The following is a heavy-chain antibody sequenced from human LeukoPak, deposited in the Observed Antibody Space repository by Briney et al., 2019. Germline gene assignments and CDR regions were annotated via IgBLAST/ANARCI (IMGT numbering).Heavy chain of an antibody. Sequence: GGSLRLSCAASGFTFDSSAMSWVRQAPGKGLEWVSTITDTGDSTHYADSVKGRFTISRDNSKNTLYLQMNSLRAEDTAVYYCAKDGGLWVSAHWGDSWGRGTLVTVSS. CDR2: ITDTGDST. CDR1: GFTFDSSA. D-gene: IGHD7-27*01. CDR3: AKDGGLWVSAHWGDS. J-gene: IGHJ4*02. V-gene: IGHV3-23*01.